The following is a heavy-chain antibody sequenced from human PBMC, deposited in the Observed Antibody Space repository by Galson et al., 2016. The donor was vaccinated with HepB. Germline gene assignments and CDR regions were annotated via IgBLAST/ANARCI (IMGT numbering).Heavy chain of an antibody. CDR2: IYYSGTT. CDR3: ARLPPTPRITFGGVIGGYFDY. J-gene: IGHJ4*02. V-gene: IGHV4-39*01. Sequence: SETLSLTCTVSGGSISSNSYYWGWIRQPPGKGLEWIGNIYYSGTTYYNPSLKSRVTISVDTSKNQFSLKLSSVTAADTAVYYCARLPPTPRITFGGVIGGYFDYGGQGTLVTVSS. CDR1: GGSISSNSYY. D-gene: IGHD3-16*02.